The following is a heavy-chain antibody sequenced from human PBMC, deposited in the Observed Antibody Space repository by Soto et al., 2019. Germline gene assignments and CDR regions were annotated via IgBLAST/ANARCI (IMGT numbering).Heavy chain of an antibody. CDR3: ARGLYGSGSYYGYYYYYTDV. CDR1: GYTFTSYA. D-gene: IGHD3-10*01. V-gene: IGHV1-3*01. Sequence: ASVKVSCKASGYTFTSYAMHWVRQAPGQRLEWMGWINAGNGNTKYSQKFQGRVTITRDTSASTAYMELSSLRSEDTAVYYCARGLYGSGSYYGYYYYYTDVWGKGTTVTVSS. J-gene: IGHJ6*03. CDR2: INAGNGNT.